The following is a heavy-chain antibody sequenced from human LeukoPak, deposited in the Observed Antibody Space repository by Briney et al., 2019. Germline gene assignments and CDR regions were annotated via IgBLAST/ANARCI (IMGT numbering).Heavy chain of an antibody. J-gene: IGHJ4*02. D-gene: IGHD6-13*01. V-gene: IGHV3-30*02. Sequence: GGSLRLSCAASGFTFSSYGMHWVRQAPGKGPEWVAFIRYDGSNKYYADSVKGRFTISRDNSKNTLYLQMNSLRAEDTAVYYCAKDVAPPKYSSSWSLGYWGQGTLVTVSS. CDR2: IRYDGSNK. CDR3: AKDVAPPKYSSSWSLGY. CDR1: GFTFSSYG.